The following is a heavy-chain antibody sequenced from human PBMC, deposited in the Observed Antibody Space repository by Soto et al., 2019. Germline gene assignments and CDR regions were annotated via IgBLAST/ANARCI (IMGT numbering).Heavy chain of an antibody. D-gene: IGHD3-22*01. CDR3: AKDQLAMTVVVADYFDS. CDR1: GFTFSTYG. CDR2: ISYDGGSK. Sequence: QVQLVESGGGVVQPGKSLRLSCAASGFTFSTYGIHWVRQAPGKGLEWVALISYDGGSKYYGDSVKGRFIISRDNSHNTVSLQMNSLRADDTAVYFCAKDQLAMTVVVADYFDSWGQGTLVTVSS. J-gene: IGHJ4*02. V-gene: IGHV3-30*18.